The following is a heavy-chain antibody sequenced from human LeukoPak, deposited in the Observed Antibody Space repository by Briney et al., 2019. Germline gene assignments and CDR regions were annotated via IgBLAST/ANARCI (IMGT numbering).Heavy chain of an antibody. CDR3: ARALTTLYYYYCMDV. J-gene: IGHJ6*03. CDR1: GYTFTSYG. CDR2: ISAYNGNT. Sequence: ASVKVSCKASGYTFTSYGISWVRQAPGQGLEWMGWISAYNGNTNYAQKLQGRVTMTTDTSTSTAYMELRSLRSDDTAVYYCARALTTLYYYYCMDVWGKGTTVTVSS. D-gene: IGHD4/OR15-4a*01. V-gene: IGHV1-18*01.